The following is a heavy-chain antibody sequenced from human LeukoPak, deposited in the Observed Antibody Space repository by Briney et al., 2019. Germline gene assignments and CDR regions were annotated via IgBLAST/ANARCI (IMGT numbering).Heavy chain of an antibody. CDR1: GGSINGYY. CDR2: IYYTGST. V-gene: IGHV4-59*01. D-gene: IGHD5-24*01. Sequence: SETLSLTCTVSGGSINGYYWSWIRQSPGKGLESLGYIYYTGSTNYNPSLKSRVTISVDTSKNQFSLKLSSVTAADTAVYYCARVVEMATIWYYYYYMDVWGKGTTVTVSS. J-gene: IGHJ6*03. CDR3: ARVVEMATIWYYYYYMDV.